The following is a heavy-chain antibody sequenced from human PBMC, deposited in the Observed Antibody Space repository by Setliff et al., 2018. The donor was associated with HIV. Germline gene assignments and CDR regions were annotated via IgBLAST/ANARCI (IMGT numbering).Heavy chain of an antibody. CDR2: IQSDGADK. D-gene: IGHD5-12*01. Sequence: GGSLRLSCLASRFTFSGYGMHWVRQALGKGLEWVAFIQSDGADKYYGESVKGRFTISRDNSKNTLYLELNSLRLDDTAVYYCAKVGSSGYYEMCDYWGQGTLVTVSS. CDR3: AKVGSSGYYEMCDY. V-gene: IGHV3-30*02. CDR1: RFTFSGYG. J-gene: IGHJ4*02.